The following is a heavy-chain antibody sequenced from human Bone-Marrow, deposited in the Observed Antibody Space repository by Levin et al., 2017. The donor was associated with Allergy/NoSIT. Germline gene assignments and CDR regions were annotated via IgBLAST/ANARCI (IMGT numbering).Heavy chain of an antibody. CDR3: ARDPFAYNFGSGGYLDY. Sequence: GGSLRLSCAASGFAFSNYWMHWVRQAPGKGLVWVSRINRGGTSTTYADSVKGRFTISRDNAKNTLYLQMNSLRAEDTAVYYCARDPFAYNFGSGGYLDYWGQGTLVGVSS. CDR1: GFAFSNYW. V-gene: IGHV3-74*01. D-gene: IGHD3-10*01. CDR2: INRGGTST. J-gene: IGHJ4*02.